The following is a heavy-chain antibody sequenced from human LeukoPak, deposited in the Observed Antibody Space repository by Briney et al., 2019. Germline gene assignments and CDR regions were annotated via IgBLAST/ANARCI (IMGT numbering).Heavy chain of an antibody. D-gene: IGHD6-19*01. CDR2: ISSSSSTI. V-gene: IGHV3-48*01. CDR1: GFTFSTYN. Sequence: GGSLRLSCAASGFTFSTYNMNWVRQAPGKGLEWVSYISSSSSTIYYANSVKGRFTISRDNAKNSLYLQMNSLRAEDTAVYYCARTDEYSSGWYGYYYYYMDVWGKGTTVTVSS. CDR3: ARTDEYSSGWYGYYYYYMDV. J-gene: IGHJ6*03.